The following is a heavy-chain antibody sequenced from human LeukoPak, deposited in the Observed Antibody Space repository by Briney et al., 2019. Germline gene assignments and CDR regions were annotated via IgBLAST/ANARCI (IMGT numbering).Heavy chain of an antibody. Sequence: ASVKVSCKASGYTFNGYYMHWVRQAPGQGLEWMGWINPKGGGTNYAQKFQGRVTITRDTSMSTAYMEMSRLRSDDTAVYYCATPERGYSGYVFVSWGQGTLVTVSS. CDR1: GYTFNGYY. J-gene: IGHJ4*02. D-gene: IGHD5-12*01. V-gene: IGHV1-2*02. CDR2: INPKGGGT. CDR3: ATPERGYSGYVFVS.